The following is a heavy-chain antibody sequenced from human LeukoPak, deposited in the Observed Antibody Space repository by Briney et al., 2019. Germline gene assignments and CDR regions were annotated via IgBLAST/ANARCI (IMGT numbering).Heavy chain of an antibody. J-gene: IGHJ5*02. D-gene: IGHD6-19*01. Sequence: AASAKVSCKASGVTFSSYAISWVRQAPGQGLGWMGRIISILGIANYAQKFQGRVTIPADQSTSTAYMALSSLRSEDTALYYCARETNRSGWYGNNWFDPWGQGTLVTASS. CDR1: GVTFSSYA. V-gene: IGHV1-69*04. CDR3: ARETNRSGWYGNNWFDP. CDR2: IISILGIA.